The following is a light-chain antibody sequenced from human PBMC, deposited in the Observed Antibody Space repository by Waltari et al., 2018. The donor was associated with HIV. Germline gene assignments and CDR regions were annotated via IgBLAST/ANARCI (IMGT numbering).Light chain of an antibody. J-gene: IGLJ2*01. CDR3: NSRDSSGNHLV. CDR2: GNN. Sequence: SSELTQDPAVSVALGKNVRITFPGDSHKSDYPSRYQQKPGPAPVLVIYGNNNRPTGIPDRFSGSSSGNTASLTITGAQAEDEADYDCNSRDSSGNHLVFGGGTKLTVL. CDR1: SHKSDY. V-gene: IGLV3-19*01.